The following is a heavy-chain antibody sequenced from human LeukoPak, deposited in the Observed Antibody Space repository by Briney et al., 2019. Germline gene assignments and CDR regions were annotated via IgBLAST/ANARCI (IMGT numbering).Heavy chain of an antibody. V-gene: IGHV3-23*01. CDR2: ISGSGGST. CDR3: AKEGSSSWPSEIDY. D-gene: IGHD6-13*01. Sequence: TGGSLRLSRAASGFTFSSYGMSWVRQAPGKGLEWVSTISGSGGSTHYADSVKGRFTISRDNSKNTLYLQMNSLRAEDTAVYYCAKEGSSSWPSEIDYWGQGTLVTVSS. J-gene: IGHJ4*02. CDR1: GFTFSSYG.